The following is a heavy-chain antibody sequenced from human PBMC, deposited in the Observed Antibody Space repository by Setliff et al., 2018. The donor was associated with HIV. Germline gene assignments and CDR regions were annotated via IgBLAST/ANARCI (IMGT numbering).Heavy chain of an antibody. CDR1: GFDFSNYW. V-gene: IGHV3-74*01. Sequence: QSGGSLRLSCAAAGFDFSNYWIHWVRQVAGKGLVWVSHIDTDGSRTAFADSVKGRFTISRDNTKNTVYLQMDSLRAEDTAVYYCARAAYYNGLDVWGQGTTVTVSS. CDR3: ARAAYYNGLDV. D-gene: IGHD3-10*01. J-gene: IGHJ6*02. CDR2: IDTDGSRT.